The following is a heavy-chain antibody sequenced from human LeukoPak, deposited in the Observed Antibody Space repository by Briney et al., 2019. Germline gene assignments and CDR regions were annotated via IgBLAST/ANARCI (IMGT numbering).Heavy chain of an antibody. CDR2: IYSGGST. Sequence: GGSLRLSCAASGFTFTNYAMSWVRQAPGKGLEWVSVIYSGGSTYYADSVKGRFTISRDNSKNTLYLQMNSLRAEDTAVYYCARDVAAALDYWGQGTLVTVSS. J-gene: IGHJ4*02. V-gene: IGHV3-53*01. CDR3: ARDVAAALDY. CDR1: GFTFTNYA. D-gene: IGHD6-13*01.